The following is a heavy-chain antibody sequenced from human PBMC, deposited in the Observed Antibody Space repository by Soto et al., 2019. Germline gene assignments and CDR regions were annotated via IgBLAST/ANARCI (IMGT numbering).Heavy chain of an antibody. CDR3: ARVVGVAAAGTVDY. Sequence: LSLTCTVSGGSISSYYWSWIRQPPGKGLEWIGYIYYSGSTNYNPSLKSRVTISVDTSKNQFSLKLSSVTAADTAVYYCARVVGVAAAGTVDYWGQGTLVTVSS. CDR2: IYYSGST. D-gene: IGHD6-13*01. CDR1: GGSISSYY. V-gene: IGHV4-59*01. J-gene: IGHJ4*02.